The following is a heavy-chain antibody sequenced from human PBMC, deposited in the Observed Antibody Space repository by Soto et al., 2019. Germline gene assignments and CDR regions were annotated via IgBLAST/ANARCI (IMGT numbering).Heavy chain of an antibody. CDR3: ARDPWAADY. CDR1: GFTVSTKY. Sequence: ESGGGLVQPGGSLRLSCAASGFTVSTKYMSWVRQAPGKGLEWVSVIYSGGSTFYADSVRGRFPISRDNSKNTVNLQMNSLRAEDTAVYYCARDPWAADYWGQGTLVTVSS. D-gene: IGHD3-16*01. V-gene: IGHV3-66*01. J-gene: IGHJ4*02. CDR2: IYSGGST.